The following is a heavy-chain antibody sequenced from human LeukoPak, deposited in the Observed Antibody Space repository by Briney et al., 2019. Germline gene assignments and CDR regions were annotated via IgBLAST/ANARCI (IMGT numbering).Heavy chain of an antibody. CDR3: AKDKTYYYDSSGLFDY. CDR1: GFTFSSYG. J-gene: IGHJ4*02. Sequence: PGGSLRLSCAASGFTFSSYGMHWVRQAPGKGLEWVAFIRYDGSNKYYEDSVKGRFNISRDNSKNTLYLQMNSLRAEDTAVYYCAKDKTYYYDSSGLFDYWGQGTLVTVSS. V-gene: IGHV3-30*02. CDR2: IRYDGSNK. D-gene: IGHD3-22*01.